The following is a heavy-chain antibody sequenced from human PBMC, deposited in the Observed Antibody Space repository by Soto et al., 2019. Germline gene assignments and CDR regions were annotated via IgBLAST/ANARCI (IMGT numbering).Heavy chain of an antibody. Sequence: SVKVSCKASGGTFSSYAISWVRQAPGQGLEWMGGIIPIFGTANYAQKFQGRVTITADESTSTAYMELSSLRSEDTAVYYCASPSGSYLSYYYYYGMDVWGQGTTVTVPS. CDR2: IIPIFGTA. CDR3: ASPSGSYLSYYYYYGMDV. D-gene: IGHD1-26*01. J-gene: IGHJ6*02. V-gene: IGHV1-69*13. CDR1: GGTFSSYA.